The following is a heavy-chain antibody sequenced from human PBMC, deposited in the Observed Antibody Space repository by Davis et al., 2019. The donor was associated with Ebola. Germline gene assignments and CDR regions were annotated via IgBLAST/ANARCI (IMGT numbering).Heavy chain of an antibody. V-gene: IGHV4-61*01. J-gene: IGHJ6*02. Sequence: PSETLSLTCTVSGGSVSSGSYYWSWIRQPPGKGLEWIGYIYYSGSTNYNPSLKSRVTISVDTSKNQFSLKLSSVTAADTAVYYCARAGWYGMDVWGQGTTVTGSS. CDR1: GGSVSSGSYY. CDR3: ARAGWYGMDV. D-gene: IGHD6-19*01. CDR2: IYYSGST.